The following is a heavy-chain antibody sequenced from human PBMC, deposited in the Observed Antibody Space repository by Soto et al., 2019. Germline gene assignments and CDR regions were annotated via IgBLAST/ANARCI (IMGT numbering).Heavy chain of an antibody. CDR3: ARGAYYYGSGSPLYYYYGMDV. CDR1: SCSIRISNL. J-gene: IGHJ6*02. V-gene: IGHV4-4*02. D-gene: IGHD3-10*01. CDR2: IDRSGRT. Sequence: CAGRSCSIRISNLWRSVRKSPGKVREGIGEIDRSGRTNYNAALKSRVTISVHKSMNPFSLKLSSVTAADTAVYYCARGAYYYGSGSPLYYYYGMDVWGQGTTVTVSS.